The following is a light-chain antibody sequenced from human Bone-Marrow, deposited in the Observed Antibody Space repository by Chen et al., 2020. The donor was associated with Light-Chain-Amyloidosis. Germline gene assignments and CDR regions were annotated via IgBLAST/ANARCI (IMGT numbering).Light chain of an antibody. CDR1: NIRSTS. J-gene: IGLJ3*02. CDR2: DDS. Sequence: SYVLTQPSSVSVAPCQTATIACGGNNIRSTSVHWYQQTPGQAPLLVVYDDSDRPSGIPERLSGSNSGNTATLTISRVEAGDEADYYCQVWDRSSDRPVFGGGTKLTVL. CDR3: QVWDRSSDRPV. V-gene: IGLV3-21*02.